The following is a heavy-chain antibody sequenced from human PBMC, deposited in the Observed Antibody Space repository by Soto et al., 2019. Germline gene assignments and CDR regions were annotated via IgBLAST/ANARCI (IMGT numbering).Heavy chain of an antibody. D-gene: IGHD3-10*02. J-gene: IGHJ4*02. V-gene: IGHV2-5*02. Sequence: QITLKESGPTLVKPTQTLTLTCTFSGFSLSTNGVGVGWIRQPPGKALEWLALIYWVDDKRYSPSLKSRLTITKDTSKNRVVLTMTNMDPVDTATYYCAHSPRITMYDYWGQGTLVTVSS. CDR1: GFSLSTNGVG. CDR2: IYWVDDK. CDR3: AHSPRITMYDY.